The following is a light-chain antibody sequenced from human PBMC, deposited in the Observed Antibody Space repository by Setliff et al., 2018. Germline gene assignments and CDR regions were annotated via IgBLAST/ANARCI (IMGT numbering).Light chain of an antibody. CDR1: QSVSSSY. CDR3: QQYISSPPT. Sequence: EIALTQSPGTLSLSPGERATLSCRASQSVSSSYLAWYQQKPGQAPRLLIYGASSRATGIPDRFNGSGSGTDFTLTISRLEPEDFAVYYCQQYISSPPTFGQGTKV. J-gene: IGKJ1*01. V-gene: IGKV3-20*01. CDR2: GAS.